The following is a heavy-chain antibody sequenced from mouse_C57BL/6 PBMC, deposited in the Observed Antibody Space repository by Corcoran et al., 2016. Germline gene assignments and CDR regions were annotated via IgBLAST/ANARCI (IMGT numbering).Heavy chain of an antibody. CDR2: IYPRSGNT. D-gene: IGHD1-1*01. J-gene: IGHJ1*03. Sequence: QVQLQQSGAELARPGASVKLSCKASGYTFTSYGISWVKQRTGQGLEWIGGIYPRSGNTYYNEKFKGKATLTVDKSSSTAYMELRSLTSEDSAVYFCANYGSSYGNWYFDVWGTGTTVTVSS. CDR3: ANYGSSYGNWYFDV. V-gene: IGHV1-81*01. CDR1: GYTFTSYG.